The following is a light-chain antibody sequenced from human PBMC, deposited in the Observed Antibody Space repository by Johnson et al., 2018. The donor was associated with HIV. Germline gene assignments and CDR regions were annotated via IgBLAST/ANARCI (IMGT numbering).Light chain of an antibody. J-gene: IGLJ1*01. CDR1: SSNIGNNY. V-gene: IGLV1-51*01. CDR2: DNN. CDR3: GTWDSTLSAPHYV. Sequence: QSVLTQPPSVSAAPGQKVTISCSGSSSNIGNNYVSWYQQLPGTAPKLLIYDNNKRPSGIPDRFSGSKSGTSATLGTTGLQTGDEADYYCGTWDSTLSAPHYVFGTGTNVTVL.